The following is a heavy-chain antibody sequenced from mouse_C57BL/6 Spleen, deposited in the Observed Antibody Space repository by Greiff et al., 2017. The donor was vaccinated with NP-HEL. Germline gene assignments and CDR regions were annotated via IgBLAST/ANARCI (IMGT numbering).Heavy chain of an antibody. V-gene: IGHV1-15*01. J-gene: IGHJ2*01. CDR2: IDPETGGT. CDR1: GYTFTDYE. D-gene: IGHD1-1*01. CDR3: TRSWYASSDDSP. Sequence: VQLQQSGAELVRPGASVTLSCKASGYTFTDYEMHWVKQTPVHGLDWIGAIDPETGGTAYNQKFKGKAIMTADKSSSTAYMELRSLTSEDAAVYYCTRSWYASSDDSPWGQGTTLTVAP.